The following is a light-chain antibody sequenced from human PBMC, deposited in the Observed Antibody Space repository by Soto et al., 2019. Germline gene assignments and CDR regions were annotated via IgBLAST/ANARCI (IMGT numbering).Light chain of an antibody. V-gene: IGKV3-11*02. CDR1: QSVGSY. Sequence: EIEVTQSPATLSLSPGERATLSCRTSQSVGSYLAWYQKKPGQAPRLLIYDASNRATGIPARFSGGGSGRDVTLPISSLEAADFAVDYCQQRRNWPPLTFGGGTKVEI. J-gene: IGKJ4*01. CDR3: QQRRNWPPLT. CDR2: DAS.